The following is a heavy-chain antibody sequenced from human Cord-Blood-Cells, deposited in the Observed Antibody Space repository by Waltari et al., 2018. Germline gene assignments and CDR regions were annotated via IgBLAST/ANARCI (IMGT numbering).Heavy chain of an antibody. J-gene: IGHJ4*02. CDR3: AREFYSGSYYFDY. CDR1: GCTASSHY. V-gene: IGHV3-53*01. CDR2: IYSGGST. D-gene: IGHD1-26*01. Sequence: EVQLVESGGGLIQPGGSLLLPCSTSGCTASSHYMRWVCQAPGTGLEWVSVIYSGGSTYYADSVKGRFTISRDNSKNTLYLQMNSLRAEDTAVYYCAREFYSGSYYFDYWGQGTLVTVSS.